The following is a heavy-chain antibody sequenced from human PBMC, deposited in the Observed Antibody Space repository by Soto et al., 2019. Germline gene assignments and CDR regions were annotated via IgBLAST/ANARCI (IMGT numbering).Heavy chain of an antibody. CDR3: ARQSGAMAYYFDS. CDR1: GGSISSGGYY. J-gene: IGHJ4*02. CDR2: IFYSGRP. D-gene: IGHD4-17*01. V-gene: IGHV4-39*01. Sequence: PSETLSLTCTVSGGSISSGGYYWGWIRQPPGKGLEWIGSIFYSGRPHYNTSLKTRLTVSLDTSKNQYSLKLSSETAADTTTYFCARQSGAMAYYFDSWGQGTQVTVSS.